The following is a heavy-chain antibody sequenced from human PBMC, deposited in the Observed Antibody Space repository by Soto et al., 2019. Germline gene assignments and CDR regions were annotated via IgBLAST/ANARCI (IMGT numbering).Heavy chain of an antibody. V-gene: IGHV1-8*01. Sequence: QVQLVQSGAEVKKPGASVKVSCKASGYTFTSYDINWVRQATGQGLEWMGWMNPNSGNTGYAQKFQGRVTMTRNTCISTAYRELSSMRSEDTAVCFCARERSAACTGWFDPCGQGTLVTVSS. CDR2: MNPNSGNT. D-gene: IGHD6-13*01. CDR1: GYTFTSYD. J-gene: IGHJ5*02. CDR3: ARERSAACTGWFDP.